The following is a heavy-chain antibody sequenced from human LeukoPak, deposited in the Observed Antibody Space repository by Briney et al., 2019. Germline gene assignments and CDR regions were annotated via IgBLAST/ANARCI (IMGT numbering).Heavy chain of an antibody. CDR2: INYSWST. CDR1: GGSISTNY. Sequence: SETLSLTCSVSGGSISTNYWSWIRQLPGKGLEWIGYINYSWSTEYNPSLKSRATLSVDMLKNQFSLNMTSASADDTAVYYCARQNGFMVVPVDWGQGTLVTVSS. D-gene: IGHD2-2*01. CDR3: ARQNGFMVVPVD. V-gene: IGHV4-59*08. J-gene: IGHJ4*02.